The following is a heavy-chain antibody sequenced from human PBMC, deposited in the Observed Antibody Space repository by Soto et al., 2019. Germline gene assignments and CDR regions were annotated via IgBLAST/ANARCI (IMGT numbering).Heavy chain of an antibody. CDR3: SADHPHTAIGWPV. Sequence: SVKVSCKASGFDFGSFGIQFLRQTRGRGLEWIGWIVVASGRTNYARQFQGRVAFSRDMSSTTAYMDLYDLKSDDTAVYFCSADHPHTAIGWPVWGQGTTVTVSS. CDR2: IVVASGRT. CDR1: GFDFGSFG. V-gene: IGHV1-58*02. J-gene: IGHJ6*02.